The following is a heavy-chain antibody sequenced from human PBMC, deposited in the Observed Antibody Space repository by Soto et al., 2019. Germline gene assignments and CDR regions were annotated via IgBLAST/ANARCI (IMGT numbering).Heavy chain of an antibody. CDR3: SADHPHTAIGWPV. Sequence: SVKVSCKASGFDFGSFGIQFLRQTRGRGLEWIGWIVVASGRTNYARQFQGRVAFSRDMSSTTAYMDLYDLKSDDTAVYFCSADHPHTAIGWPVWGQGTTVTVSS. CDR2: IVVASGRT. CDR1: GFDFGSFG. V-gene: IGHV1-58*02. J-gene: IGHJ6*02.